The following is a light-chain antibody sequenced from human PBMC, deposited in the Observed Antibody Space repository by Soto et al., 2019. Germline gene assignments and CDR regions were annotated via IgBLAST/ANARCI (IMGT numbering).Light chain of an antibody. CDR1: RSDVGSYNS. Sequence: QSALTQPASVSGSPGQSITISCTGTRSDVGSYNSIAWYQQLPGKAPRVMIFEVTKRPSGISNRFSGSKSGSTASLTISGLQAEDEADYFCFSYAGSSIWVFGGGTKLTDL. J-gene: IGLJ3*02. V-gene: IGLV2-23*02. CDR3: FSYAGSSIWV. CDR2: EVT.